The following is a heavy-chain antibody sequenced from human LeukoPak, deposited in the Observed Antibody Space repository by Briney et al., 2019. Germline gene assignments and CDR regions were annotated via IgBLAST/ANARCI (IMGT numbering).Heavy chain of an antibody. CDR1: GFTFNSYT. Sequence: GGSLRLSCAASGFTFNSYTMSWVRQAPGKGLEWVSSINTRSSNIYYADSMKGRFTVSRDNTKNSLYLQMNSLRAEDTAVYFCAKESDRCGADCLALNDYWGQGTLVTVSS. CDR2: INTRSSNI. V-gene: IGHV3-21*01. D-gene: IGHD2-21*02. CDR3: AKESDRCGADCLALNDY. J-gene: IGHJ4*02.